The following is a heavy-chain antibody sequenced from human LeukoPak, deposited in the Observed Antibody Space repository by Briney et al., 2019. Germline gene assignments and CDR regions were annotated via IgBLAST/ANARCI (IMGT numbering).Heavy chain of an antibody. CDR3: TTDGAIAAVYYGMDV. D-gene: IGHD6-13*01. V-gene: IGHV3-15*01. CDR2: IKSKTDGGTT. Sequence: GGSLRLSCAASGFTFSNAWMSWVRQAPGKGLEWVGRIKSKTDGGTTDYAAPVKGRFTISRDDSKNTLYLQMNSLKTEDTAVYYCTTDGAIAAVYYGMDVWGQGTTVTVSS. J-gene: IGHJ6*02. CDR1: GFTFSNAW.